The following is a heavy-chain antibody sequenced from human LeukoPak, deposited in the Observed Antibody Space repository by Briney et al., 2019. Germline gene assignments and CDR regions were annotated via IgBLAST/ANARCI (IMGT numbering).Heavy chain of an antibody. V-gene: IGHV3-21*01. CDR3: ARNFLQMVRGVNWFDP. J-gene: IGHJ5*02. CDR2: ISSSSSYI. D-gene: IGHD3-10*01. Sequence: PGGSLRLSCAASGFTFSSYSMNWVRQAPGKGLEWVSSISSSSSYIYYADSVKGRFTISRDNAKNSLYLQMNSLRAEDTAVYYSARNFLQMVRGVNWFDPWGQGTLVTVSS. CDR1: GFTFSSYS.